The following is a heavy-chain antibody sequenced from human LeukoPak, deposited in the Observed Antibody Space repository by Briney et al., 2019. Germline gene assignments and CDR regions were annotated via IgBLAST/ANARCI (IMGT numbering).Heavy chain of an antibody. CDR3: ASITGTTRLNWFDP. CDR1: GGTFSSYA. D-gene: IGHD1-7*01. J-gene: IGHJ5*02. V-gene: IGHV1-69*05. CDR2: IIPIFGTA. Sequence: SVKVSFKASGGTFSSYAISWVRQAPGQGLEWMGGIIPIFGTANYAQKFQGRVTITTDESTSTAYMELSSLRSEDTAVYYCASITGTTRLNWFDPWGQGTLVTVSS.